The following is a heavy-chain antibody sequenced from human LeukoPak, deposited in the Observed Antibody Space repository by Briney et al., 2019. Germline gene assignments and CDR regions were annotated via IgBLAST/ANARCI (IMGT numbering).Heavy chain of an antibody. J-gene: IGHJ6*02. CDR3: ARGPQLYYDFWSGYYMGVPDYYYGMDV. CDR1: SGSISGSSYF. V-gene: IGHV4-39*01. CDR2: IYYSGST. D-gene: IGHD3-3*01. Sequence: KPSETLSLTCTVSSGSISGSSYFWGWIRQPPGKGLEWIGSIYYSGSTYYNPSLKSRVTISVDTSKNQFSLKLSSVTAADTAVYYCARGPQLYYDFWSGYYMGVPDYYYGMDVWGQGTTVTVSS.